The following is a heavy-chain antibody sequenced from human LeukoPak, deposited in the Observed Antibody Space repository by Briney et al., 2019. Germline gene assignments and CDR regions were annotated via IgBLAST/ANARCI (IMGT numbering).Heavy chain of an antibody. V-gene: IGHV3-30*03. D-gene: IGHD3-10*01. Sequence: PGGSLRLSCAASGFTFSSYGMHWVRQAPGKGLEWVAVISYDGSNKYYADSVKGRFTISRDNSKNTLYLQMNSLRAEDTAVYYCATGGFGNFDYWGQGTLVTVSS. CDR2: ISYDGSNK. CDR1: GFTFSSYG. CDR3: ATGGFGNFDY. J-gene: IGHJ4*02.